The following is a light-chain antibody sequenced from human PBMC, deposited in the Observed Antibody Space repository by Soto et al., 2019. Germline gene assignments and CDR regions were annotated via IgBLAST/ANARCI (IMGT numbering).Light chain of an antibody. CDR2: GAS. CDR3: QQYNSWLWT. V-gene: IGKV3-15*01. J-gene: IGKJ1*01. CDR1: QSVSSK. Sequence: EIVMRQSPATLSVSPGEGATLSCRASQSVSSKLAWYQQKPGQAPRLLIYGASTRATGIPARFSGSGSGTEFTLIISSLQSEDSAVYYCQQYNSWLWTFGQGTKVDI.